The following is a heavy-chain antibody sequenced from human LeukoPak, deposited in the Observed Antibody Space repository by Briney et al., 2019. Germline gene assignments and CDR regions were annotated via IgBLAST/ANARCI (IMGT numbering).Heavy chain of an antibody. D-gene: IGHD5-24*01. V-gene: IGHV1-2*02. CDR3: ARYRAMALSYYFDY. CDR2: INPNSGGT. J-gene: IGHJ4*02. Sequence: PGASVKVSCKASGYTFTGYYMHWVRQAPGQGLEWMGWINPNSGGTNYAQKFQGRVTMTRDTSISTAYMELSRLRSDDTAVYYCARYRAMALSYYFDYWGQGTLVTVSS. CDR1: GYTFTGYY.